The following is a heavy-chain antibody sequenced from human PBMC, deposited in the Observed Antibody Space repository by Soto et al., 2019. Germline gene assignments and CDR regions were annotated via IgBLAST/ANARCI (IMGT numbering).Heavy chain of an antibody. Sequence: PSETLSLTCTVSGASVSTGVYYWTWIRQHPGKGLEWIGYIDNSGSTYYNPSLTGRVDISVDTSKNQFSLRLTSVTAEDTAVYYCARHEGNGNVWPLDYWGQGILVTVSS. CDR1: GASVSTGVYY. CDR2: IDNSGST. J-gene: IGHJ4*02. D-gene: IGHD2-8*01. V-gene: IGHV4-30-4*08. CDR3: ARHEGNGNVWPLDY.